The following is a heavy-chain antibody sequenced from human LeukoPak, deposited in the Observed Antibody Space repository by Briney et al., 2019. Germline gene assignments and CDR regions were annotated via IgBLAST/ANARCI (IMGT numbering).Heavy chain of an antibody. CDR1: GFTFSSYA. V-gene: IGHV3-30-3*01. D-gene: IGHD1-1*01. CDR2: ISYDGSNK. J-gene: IGHJ4*02. Sequence: GGSLRLSCAASGFTFSSYAMHWVRQAPGKGLEWAAVISYDGSNKYYADSVKGRFTISRDNSKNTLYLQMNTLRAEDTAVYYCARGPAGYNWGQGTLVTVSS. CDR3: ARGPAGYN.